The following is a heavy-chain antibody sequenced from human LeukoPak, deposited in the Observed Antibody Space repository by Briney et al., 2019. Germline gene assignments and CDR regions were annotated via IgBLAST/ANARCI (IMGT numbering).Heavy chain of an antibody. V-gene: IGHV1-2*02. D-gene: IGHD1-1*01. J-gene: IGHJ4*02. CDR1: GYTFTGYY. Sequence: ASVKVSCKASGYTFTGYYMHWVRQAPGQGLEWMGWINPNSGGTNYAQKFQGRVTMTRDTSISTAYMELSRLRSDDTAVYYCARGAHGLQQERRTFDYWGQGTLVTVSS. CDR2: INPNSGGT. CDR3: ARGAHGLQQERRTFDY.